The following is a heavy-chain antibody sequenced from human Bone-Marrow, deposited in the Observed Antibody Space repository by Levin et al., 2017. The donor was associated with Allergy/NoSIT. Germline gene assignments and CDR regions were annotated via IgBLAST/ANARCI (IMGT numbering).Heavy chain of an antibody. Sequence: AGGSLRLSCAASGFTVSSNYMSWVRQAPGKGLEWVSVIYSGGSTYYADSVKGRFTISRDNSKNTLYLQMNSLRAEDTAVYYCARDRDSSSWYHEGGDWFDPWGQGTLVTVSS. D-gene: IGHD6-13*01. CDR3: ARDRDSSSWYHEGGDWFDP. J-gene: IGHJ5*02. V-gene: IGHV3-66*01. CDR1: GFTVSSNY. CDR2: IYSGGST.